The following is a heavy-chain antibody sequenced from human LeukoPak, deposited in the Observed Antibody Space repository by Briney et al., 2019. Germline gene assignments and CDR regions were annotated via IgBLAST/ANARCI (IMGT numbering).Heavy chain of an antibody. Sequence: ASVKVSCKASGYTFTSYGISWVRQAPGQGLEWMGWISAYNGNTNYAQKLQGRVTMTTDTSTSTAYMELRSLRSDDTAVYYCARVAANWNEPREDYWGQGTLVTVSS. CDR3: ARVAANWNEPREDY. CDR2: ISAYNGNT. D-gene: IGHD1-1*01. CDR1: GYTFTSYG. V-gene: IGHV1-18*01. J-gene: IGHJ4*02.